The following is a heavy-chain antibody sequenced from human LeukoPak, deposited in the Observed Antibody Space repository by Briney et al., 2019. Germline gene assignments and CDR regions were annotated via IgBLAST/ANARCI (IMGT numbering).Heavy chain of an antibody. Sequence: WGSLRLSCAASEFPFSSYAMQWVLRAPGKGLEWVSGISGSGDSTYYAASVKGRFTISRDNSKNTLYLQMNRLRAEDTARYYCAKYLSAKGPPYALDVWGQGTTVTVSS. V-gene: IGHV3-23*01. CDR1: EFPFSSYA. CDR3: AKYLSAKGPPYALDV. J-gene: IGHJ6*02. CDR2: ISGSGDST.